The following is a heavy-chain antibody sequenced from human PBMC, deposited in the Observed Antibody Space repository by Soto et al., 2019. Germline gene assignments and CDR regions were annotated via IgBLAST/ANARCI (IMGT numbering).Heavy chain of an antibody. J-gene: IGHJ6*03. CDR1: GYTFTSYG. D-gene: IGHD5-18*01. V-gene: IGHV1-18*01. CDR2: ISAYNGNT. Sequence: GASVKVSCKASGYTFTSYGISWVRQAPGQGHEWMGWISAYNGNTNYAQKLQGRVTMTTDTSTSTAYMELRSLRSDVTAVYYCARRVTIDYYMDVWGKGTTVTVSS. CDR3: ARRVTIDYYMDV.